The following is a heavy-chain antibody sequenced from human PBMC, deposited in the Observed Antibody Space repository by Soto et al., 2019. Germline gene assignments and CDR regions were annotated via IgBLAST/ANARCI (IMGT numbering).Heavy chain of an antibody. CDR3: AKDRIGGNFDY. CDR2: ISGTGGST. CDR1: GFTFNNYA. Sequence: GGSLRLSCAASGFTFNNYAMNWVRQAPGKGLEWVATISGTGGSTYYADSVKGRFTISRDNSKNTLYLQMNSLRVEDTAVYYCAKDRIGGNFDYWCQGTQVTVSS. J-gene: IGHJ4*02. V-gene: IGHV3-23*01.